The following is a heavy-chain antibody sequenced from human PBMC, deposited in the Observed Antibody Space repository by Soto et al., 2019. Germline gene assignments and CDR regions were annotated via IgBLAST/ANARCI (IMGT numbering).Heavy chain of an antibody. Sequence: QERLVESGGGVVQPGRSLRLSCAVSGFTFSDYAMHWVRQAPGKGLEWVALIWHDGINEFYADSVKGRFTISRDISNTTFYLQMNSLRPEDTAVYYCMKSRGAAYTWGLGLDQWGQGTLVPVSS. CDR2: IWHDGINE. V-gene: IGHV3-33*03. D-gene: IGHD3-10*01. CDR3: MKSRGAAYTWGLGLDQ. J-gene: IGHJ5*02. CDR1: GFTFSDYA.